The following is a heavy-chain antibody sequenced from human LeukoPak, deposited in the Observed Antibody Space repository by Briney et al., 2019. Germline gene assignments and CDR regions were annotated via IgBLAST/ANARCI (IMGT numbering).Heavy chain of an antibody. D-gene: IGHD1-26*01. J-gene: IGHJ4*02. V-gene: IGHV4-59*01. CDR2: IYYSGST. CDR1: GGSISSYY. CDR3: ATSRGGATDY. Sequence: PSETLSLTCTVSGGSISSYYWSWIRQPPGKGLEWIGYIYYSGSTNYNPSLKSRVTISVDTSKNQFSLKLSSVTAADTAVYYCATSRGGATDYWGQGTLVTVSS.